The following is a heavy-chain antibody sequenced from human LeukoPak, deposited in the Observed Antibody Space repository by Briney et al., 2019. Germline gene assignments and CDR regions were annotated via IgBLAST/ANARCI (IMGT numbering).Heavy chain of an antibody. Sequence: PGRSLRLSCAASGFTFSSYAMHWVRQAPGKGLEWVAVISYDGSNKYYADSVKGRFTISRDNSKNTLYLQMNSLRAEDTAVYYCASEPPRSSGLDYWGQGTLVTVSS. V-gene: IGHV3-30-3*01. CDR3: ASEPPRSSGLDY. D-gene: IGHD6-6*01. J-gene: IGHJ4*02. CDR1: GFTFSSYA. CDR2: ISYDGSNK.